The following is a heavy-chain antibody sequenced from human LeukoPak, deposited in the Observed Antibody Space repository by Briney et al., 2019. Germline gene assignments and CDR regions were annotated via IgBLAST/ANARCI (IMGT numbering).Heavy chain of an antibody. Sequence: PGGSLRLSCAVSGFTFSDHYVDWVRPAPGKGVEWVGRTRNKINNYSTKYAASVQGRFTISRDDSKNSLYLQMNSLKTEDTAVYYCARVDYCSTTTCYRPWSVWGQGTTVTVSS. D-gene: IGHD2-2*02. J-gene: IGHJ6*02. V-gene: IGHV3-72*01. CDR3: ARVDYCSTTTCYRPWSV. CDR1: GFTFSDHY. CDR2: TRNKINNYST.